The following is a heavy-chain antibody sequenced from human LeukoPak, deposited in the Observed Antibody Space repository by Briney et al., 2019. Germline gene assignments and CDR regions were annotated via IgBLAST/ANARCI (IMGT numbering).Heavy chain of an antibody. CDR3: ASKLEPGYFDD. Sequence: ASVKVSCKASGGTFSSYAISWVRQAPGQGLEWMGGIIPIFGTANYAQKFQGRVTITADESTSTAYMELSSLRSEDTAVYYCASKLEPGYFDDWGQGTLVTVSS. J-gene: IGHJ4*02. CDR2: IIPIFGTA. D-gene: IGHD1-1*01. CDR1: GGTFSSYA. V-gene: IGHV1-69*13.